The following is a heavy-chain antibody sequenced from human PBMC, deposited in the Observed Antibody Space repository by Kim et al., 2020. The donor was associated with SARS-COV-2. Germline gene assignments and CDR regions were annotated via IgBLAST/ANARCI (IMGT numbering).Heavy chain of an antibody. D-gene: IGHD2-2*01. CDR2: INHSGST. J-gene: IGHJ6*03. V-gene: IGHV4-34*01. Sequence: SETLSLTCAVYGGSFSGYYWSWIRQPLGKGLEWIGEINHSGSTNYNPSLKSRVTISVDTSKNQFSLKLSSVTAADTAVYYCARAGVVVPAAMVQGDYYYYMDVWGKGTTVTVSS. CDR1: GGSFSGYY. CDR3: ARAGVVVPAAMVQGDYYYYMDV.